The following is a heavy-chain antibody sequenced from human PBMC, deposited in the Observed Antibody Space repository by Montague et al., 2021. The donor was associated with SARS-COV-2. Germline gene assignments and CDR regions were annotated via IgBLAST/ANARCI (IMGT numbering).Heavy chain of an antibody. CDR1: GFPFSSYA. D-gene: IGHD2/OR15-2a*01. CDR3: ARVLGGYYGMDV. V-gene: IGHV3-30-3*01. J-gene: IGHJ6*02. CDR2: ISYDGSNK. Sequence: RRLSFAASGFPFSSYAMHWVRQAPGKGLEWVAVISYDGSNKYYADSVKGRFTISRDNSKNTLYLQMNSLRAEDTAVYYCARVLGGYYGMDVWGQGTTVTVSS.